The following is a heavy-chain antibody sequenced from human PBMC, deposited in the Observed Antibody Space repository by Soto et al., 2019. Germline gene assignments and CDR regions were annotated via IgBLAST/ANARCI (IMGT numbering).Heavy chain of an antibody. Sequence: QMQLLQSGAEVKKTGSSVKISCKTSGWIFTFQYLHWVRQAPGQGLEWLGWITPYNGNIQYAERFQDRISITRDNSLTPLFLELRNLKSEDTCLYYCARSATSGDQHFIDSWGQGTLVTVSS. V-gene: IGHV1-45*02. D-gene: IGHD3-10*01. J-gene: IGHJ4*02. CDR3: ARSATSGDQHFIDS. CDR1: GWIFTFQY. CDR2: ITPYNGNI.